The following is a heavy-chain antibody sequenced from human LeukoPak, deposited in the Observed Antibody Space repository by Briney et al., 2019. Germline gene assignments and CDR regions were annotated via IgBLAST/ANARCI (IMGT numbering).Heavy chain of an antibody. J-gene: IGHJ4*02. D-gene: IGHD2-21*02. CDR3: ARALDYCGGDCYFPPLFDY. CDR2: INPNSGCT. V-gene: IGHV1-2*02. Sequence: ASVKVSCKASGYTFIGYYMHWVRQAPGQGLEWMGWINPNSGCTNYAQKFQGRVTMTRDTSISTAYMELSRLRSDDTAVYYCARALDYCGGDCYFPPLFDYWGQGTLVTVSS. CDR1: GYTFIGYY.